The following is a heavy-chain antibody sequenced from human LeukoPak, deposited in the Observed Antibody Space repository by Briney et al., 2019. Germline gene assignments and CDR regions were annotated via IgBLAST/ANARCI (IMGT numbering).Heavy chain of an antibody. CDR3: PRELSVAGFDY. CDR1: GGYISSYY. V-gene: IGHV4-59*01. Sequence: SETLSLTRTVSGGYISSYYWRWIRQPPGKGLEWIGYIYYSGSTNYNPSLKSRVTISVDTHKNQFSLKLSSVTDADTAGYYCPRELSVAGFDYWGQGTLVTASS. D-gene: IGHD6-19*01. J-gene: IGHJ4*02. CDR2: IYYSGST.